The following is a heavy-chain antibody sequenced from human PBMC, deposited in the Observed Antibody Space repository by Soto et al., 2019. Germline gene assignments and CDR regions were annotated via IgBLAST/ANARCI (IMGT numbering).Heavy chain of an antibody. CDR2: VIPIFGTA. J-gene: IGHJ4*02. CDR3: ASRGPHDYGLDY. Sequence: SVKVPWQSSGSTFRSYAINWVRLAPGQGLEWMGGVIPIFGTANYAQKCQGRVTITADESTSTAYMELSSLRSEDTAVYYCASRGPHDYGLDYWGQGTLVTVSS. CDR1: GSTFRSYA. V-gene: IGHV1-69*13. D-gene: IGHD4-17*01.